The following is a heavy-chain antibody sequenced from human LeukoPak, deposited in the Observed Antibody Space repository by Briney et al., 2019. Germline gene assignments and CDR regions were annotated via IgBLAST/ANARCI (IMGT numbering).Heavy chain of an antibody. J-gene: IGHJ4*02. Sequence: PGGSLRLSCAASGSTFSSYEMNWVRQAPGKGLEWVAFIRYDGSNKYYADSVKGRFTISRDNSKNTLYLQMNSLRAEDTAVYYCAKAVSGYFDYWGQGTLVTVSS. CDR2: IRYDGSNK. CDR3: AKAVSGYFDY. D-gene: IGHD3-22*01. V-gene: IGHV3-30*02. CDR1: GSTFSSYE.